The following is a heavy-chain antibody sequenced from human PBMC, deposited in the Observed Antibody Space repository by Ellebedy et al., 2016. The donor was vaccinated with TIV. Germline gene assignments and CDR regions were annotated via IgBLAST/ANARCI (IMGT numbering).Heavy chain of an antibody. CDR2: ISGSGGST. Sequence: GGSLRLXXAASGFTFSSYAMSWVRQAPGKGLEWVSAISGSGGSTYYADSVKGRFTISRDNSKNTLYLQMNSLRAEDTAVYYCATHMVRGVTSGYWGQGTLVTVSS. CDR1: GFTFSSYA. D-gene: IGHD3-10*01. V-gene: IGHV3-23*01. J-gene: IGHJ4*02. CDR3: ATHMVRGVTSGY.